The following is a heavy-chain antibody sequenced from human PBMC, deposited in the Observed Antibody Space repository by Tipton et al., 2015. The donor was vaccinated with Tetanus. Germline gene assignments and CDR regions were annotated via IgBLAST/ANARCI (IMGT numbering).Heavy chain of an antibody. J-gene: IGHJ6*02. V-gene: IGHV1-2*06. CDR1: GYTFTDYY. D-gene: IGHD1-14*01. Sequence: QSGAEVKKPGASMKVSCKASGYTFTDYYLHWVRQAPGQGFEWMGRINPVTGGANYAQKFQGRVTMTRDMSISTAYLDLSRLRSDDTAVYYCARNHAGAMDVWGQGTTATVSS. CDR3: ARNHAGAMDV. CDR2: INPVTGGA.